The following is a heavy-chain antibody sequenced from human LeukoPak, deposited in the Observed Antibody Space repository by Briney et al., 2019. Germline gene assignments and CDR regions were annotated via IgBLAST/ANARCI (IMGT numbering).Heavy chain of an antibody. CDR3: ARSGVAAIHY. CDR2: ISYDGSNK. V-gene: IGHV3-30-3*01. Sequence: GRSLRLSCAASGFTFSSYAMHWVRQAPGKGLEWVAVISYDGSNKYYADSVKGRFTISRDNSKNTLYLQMNSLRAEDTAVYYCARSGVAAIHYWGQGTLVTVSS. D-gene: IGHD5-24*01. J-gene: IGHJ4*02. CDR1: GFTFSSYA.